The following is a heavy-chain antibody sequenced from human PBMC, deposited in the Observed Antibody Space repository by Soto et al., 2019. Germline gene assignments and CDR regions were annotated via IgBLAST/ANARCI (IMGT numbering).Heavy chain of an antibody. CDR3: ARHLGVNHYYDGMDV. D-gene: IGHD2-21*01. CDR2: IIPIFGTA. J-gene: IGHJ6*02. CDR1: GGTFSSYA. V-gene: IGHV1-69*12. Sequence: QVQLVQSGAEVKKPGSSVKVSCKASGGTFSSYAISWVRHAPGQGLAWMGGIIPIFGTADYAQKFQGRVTMTADDFTSTAYMELSSLRSEDTAVYYCARHLGVNHYYDGMDVWGQGTTVTVSS.